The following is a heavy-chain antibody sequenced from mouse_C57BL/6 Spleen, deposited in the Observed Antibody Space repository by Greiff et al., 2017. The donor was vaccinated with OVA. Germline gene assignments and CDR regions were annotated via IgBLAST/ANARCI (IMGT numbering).Heavy chain of an antibody. CDR2: INPNNGGT. J-gene: IGHJ3*01. D-gene: IGHD2-1*01. Sequence: VQLQQSGPELVKPGASVKIPCKASGYTFTDYNMDWVKQSHGKSLEWIGDINPNNGGTIYNQKFKGKATLTVDKSSSTAYMELRSLTSEDTAVYYCAREDGNYAWFAYGGQGTLVTVSA. CDR1: GYTFTDYN. V-gene: IGHV1-18*01. CDR3: AREDGNYAWFAY.